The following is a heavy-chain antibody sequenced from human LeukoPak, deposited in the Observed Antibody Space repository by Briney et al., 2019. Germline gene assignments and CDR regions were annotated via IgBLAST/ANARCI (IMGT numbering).Heavy chain of an antibody. D-gene: IGHD1-26*01. Sequence: PGGSLRLSCAASGFTFSSYWMHWVRQAPGKGLVWVSRINRDGSSTSYADSVKGRFTISRDNAKNTLYLQMNSPRAEDTAVFYCARDRWDAFDIWGQGTMVTVSS. V-gene: IGHV3-74*01. CDR3: ARDRWDAFDI. CDR1: GFTFSSYW. CDR2: INRDGSST. J-gene: IGHJ3*02.